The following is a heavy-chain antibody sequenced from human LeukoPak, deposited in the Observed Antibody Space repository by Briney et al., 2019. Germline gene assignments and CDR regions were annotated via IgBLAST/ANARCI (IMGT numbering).Heavy chain of an antibody. V-gene: IGHV3-23*01. CDR3: AKDGGLWVSAHWGDS. D-gene: IGHD7-27*01. CDR2: ITTSDGNT. CDR1: GFTFSSYT. J-gene: IGHJ4*02. Sequence: GGSLRLSCAASGFTFSSYTMSWVRQAPGKGLEWVSTITTSDGNTYYADSVKGRFTVSRDNSKNTLFPQMNSLRAEDTAVYYCAKDGGLWVSAHWGDSWGRGTLVTVSS.